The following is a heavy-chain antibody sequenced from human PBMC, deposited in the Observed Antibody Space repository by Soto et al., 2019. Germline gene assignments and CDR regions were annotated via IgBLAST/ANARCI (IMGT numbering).Heavy chain of an antibody. Sequence: PSETLSLTCTVSGGSISSYYWSWIRQPQGKGLEWIGEIYHTASTNYNPSLKSLLTMSVDKSKNQFSLTLSSVTAADTVVYYCARASSVGANQVLNFEYWGQGTLVTVSS. V-gene: IGHV4-59*12. CDR2: IYHTAST. J-gene: IGHJ4*02. CDR3: ARASSVGANQVLNFEY. CDR1: GGSISSYY. D-gene: IGHD1-26*01.